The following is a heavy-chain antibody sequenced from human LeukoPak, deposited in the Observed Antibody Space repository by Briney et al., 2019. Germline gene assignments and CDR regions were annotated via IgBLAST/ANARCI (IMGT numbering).Heavy chain of an antibody. J-gene: IGHJ4*02. Sequence: GGSLRLSCAASGFTSSSYGLHWVRQAPGKGLEWVAVIWYDGSNKYYADSVKGRFTISRDDSKNTLYLQMNSLRAEDTAVYYCARAGNFDSGGYYYGIDYWGQGTLVTVSS. CDR1: GFTSSSYG. CDR3: ARAGNFDSGGYYYGIDY. V-gene: IGHV3-33*01. CDR2: IWYDGSNK. D-gene: IGHD3-22*01.